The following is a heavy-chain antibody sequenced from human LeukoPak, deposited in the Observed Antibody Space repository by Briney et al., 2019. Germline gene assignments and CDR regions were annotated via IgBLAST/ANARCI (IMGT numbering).Heavy chain of an antibody. CDR1: GLTFSCLA. D-gene: IGHD1-26*01. J-gene: IGHJ4*02. V-gene: IGHV3-23*01. CDR2: ISASGGST. Sequence: GDSLTLSRSASGLTFSCLAVLWLPQPRGKGLEYFSAISASGGSTYYAESVKGRFTISRDNSKTTLYLQMNGLRAEDTAVYCCAKGGSYYETTGRADYWGQGALVTVSS. CDR3: AKGGSYYETTGRADY.